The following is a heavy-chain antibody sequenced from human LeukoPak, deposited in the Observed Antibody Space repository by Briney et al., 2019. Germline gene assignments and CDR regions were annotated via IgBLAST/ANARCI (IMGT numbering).Heavy chain of an antibody. D-gene: IGHD1-26*01. V-gene: IGHV1-69*04. Sequence: SVKVSCKASGGTFSSYAISWVRQAPGQGLEWMGRIIPILGIANYAQKFQGRVTITADKSTSTAYMELSSLRSEDTAVYYCARETRGATVDYWDQGTLVTVSS. CDR2: IIPILGIA. J-gene: IGHJ4*02. CDR1: GGTFSSYA. CDR3: ARETRGATVDY.